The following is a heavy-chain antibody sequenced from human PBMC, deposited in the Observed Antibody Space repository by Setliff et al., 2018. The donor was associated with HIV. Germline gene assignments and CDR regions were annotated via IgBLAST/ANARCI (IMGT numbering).Heavy chain of an antibody. Sequence: QPGGSLRLSCAASGFTFSNYAMAWVRQAPGKRLDLVAVITANGRDTYHADFLQGRFTISRDNSKNLLYLQMNSLTAEDTAIYYCASRVLGYCRSTSCLNWFDPWGQGTLVTVSS. CDR2: ITANGRDT. CDR1: GFTFSNYA. J-gene: IGHJ5*02. D-gene: IGHD2-2*01. V-gene: IGHV3-23*01. CDR3: ASRVLGYCRSTSCLNWFDP.